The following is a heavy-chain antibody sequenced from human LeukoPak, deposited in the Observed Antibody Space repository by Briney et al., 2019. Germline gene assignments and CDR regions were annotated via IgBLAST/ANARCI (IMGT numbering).Heavy chain of an antibody. J-gene: IGHJ6*03. Sequence: PSETLSLTCAVSGGSISSGGYSWSWIRQPAGKGLEWIGRIYTSGSTNYNPSLKSRVTISVDTSKNQFSLKLSSVTAADTAVYYCARDAPYYDILTGNYYYYMDVWGKGTTVTISS. CDR1: GGSISSGGYS. CDR2: IYTSGST. V-gene: IGHV4-61*02. CDR3: ARDAPYYDILTGNYYYYMDV. D-gene: IGHD3-9*01.